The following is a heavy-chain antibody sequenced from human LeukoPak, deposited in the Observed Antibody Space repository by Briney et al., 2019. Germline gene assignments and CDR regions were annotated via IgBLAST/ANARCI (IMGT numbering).Heavy chain of an antibody. J-gene: IGHJ2*01. D-gene: IGHD2-21*02. CDR2: IYYIGNT. CDR3: ASAYCGGDCTPYWYFDL. CDR1: GGSISSGDYY. Sequence: SETLSLTCTVSGGSISSGDYYWSWIRQPPGKGLEWIGYIYYIGNTFYNPSLKSRVTISVDTSKNQFSLKLSSVAAADTAVYYCASAYCGGDCTPYWYFDLWGRGTLVTVSS. V-gene: IGHV4-30-4*01.